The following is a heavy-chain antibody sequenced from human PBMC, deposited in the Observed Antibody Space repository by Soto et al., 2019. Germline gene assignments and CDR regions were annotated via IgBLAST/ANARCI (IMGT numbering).Heavy chain of an antibody. CDR3: AREGTHCSSTSCFWGPFDY. V-gene: IGHV3-21*01. J-gene: IGHJ4*02. D-gene: IGHD2-2*01. Sequence: PGGSLRLSCAASGFTFSSYSMNWVRQAPGKGLEWVSSISSSSSYIYYADSVKGRFTISRDNAKNSLYLQMNSLRAEDTAVYYCAREGTHCSSTSCFWGPFDYWGQGTLVTVSS. CDR2: ISSSSSYI. CDR1: GFTFSSYS.